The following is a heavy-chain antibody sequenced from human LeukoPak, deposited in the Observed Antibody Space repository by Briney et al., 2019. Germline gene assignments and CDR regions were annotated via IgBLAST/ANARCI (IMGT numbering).Heavy chain of an antibody. V-gene: IGHV3-11*01. CDR2: ISSSGSTI. D-gene: IGHD3-22*01. CDR3: ASRRGVLDKKYYYDSSGPPDY. CDR1: GFTFSDYY. Sequence: GGSLRLSCAASGFTFSDYYMSWIRQAPGKGLEWVSYISSSGSTIYYADSVKGRFTISKDNAKNSLYLQMNSLRAEDTAVYYCASRRGVLDKKYYYDSSGPPDYWGQGTLVTVSS. J-gene: IGHJ4*02.